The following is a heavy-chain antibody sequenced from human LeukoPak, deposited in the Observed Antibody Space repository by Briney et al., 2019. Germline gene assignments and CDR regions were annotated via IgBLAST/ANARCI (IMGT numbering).Heavy chain of an antibody. CDR3: AKDFGGSAYDAFDI. CDR1: GFTFDDYA. V-gene: IGHV3-9*01. CDR2: ISWNSGSI. D-gene: IGHD3-10*01. Sequence: GRSLRLYCAASGFTFDDYAMHWVRQAPGKGLEWVSGISWNSGSIGYADSVKGRFTISRDNAKNSLYLQMNSLRAEDTALYYCAKDFGGSAYDAFDIWGQGTMVTVSS. J-gene: IGHJ3*02.